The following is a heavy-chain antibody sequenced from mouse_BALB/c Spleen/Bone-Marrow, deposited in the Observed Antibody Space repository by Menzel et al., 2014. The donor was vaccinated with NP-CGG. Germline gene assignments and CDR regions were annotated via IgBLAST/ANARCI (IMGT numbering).Heavy chain of an antibody. CDR2: IDPANGNT. V-gene: IGHV14-3*02. CDR3: ARRRYYGNYYYAMDY. Sequence: VQLQQSGAELVKPGASVKLSCTASGFNIKDTYMHWVKQRPEQGLEWIGRIDPANGNTKYDPKFQGKATITADTSSNTAYLQLSSLTSEDTAVYYCARRRYYGNYYYAMDYWGQGTSVTVSS. CDR1: GFNIKDTY. D-gene: IGHD2-1*01. J-gene: IGHJ4*01.